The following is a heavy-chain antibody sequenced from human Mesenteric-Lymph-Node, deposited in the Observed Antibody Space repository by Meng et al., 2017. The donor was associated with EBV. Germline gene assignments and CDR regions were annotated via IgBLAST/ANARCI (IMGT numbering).Heavy chain of an antibody. V-gene: IGHV4-39*01. D-gene: IGHD6-19*01. CDR3: ARTPGPVAVPFDY. CDR1: GGSSSSSIYY. Sequence: QLQLQESGQGLVKPSETLSLTCTVSGGSSSSSIYYWGWIRQPPGKGLEWIGSIYYSGSTYYNPSLKSRVTISVDTSKNQFSLKLSSVTAADTAVYYCARTPGPVAVPFDYWGQGTLVTVSS. CDR2: IYYSGST. J-gene: IGHJ4*02.